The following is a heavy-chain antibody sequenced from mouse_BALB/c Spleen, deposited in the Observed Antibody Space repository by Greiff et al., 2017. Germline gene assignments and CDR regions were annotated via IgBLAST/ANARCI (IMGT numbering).Heavy chain of an antibody. CDR3: AREEGFDY. V-gene: IGHV5-4*02. Sequence: EVQGVESGGGLVKPGGSLKLSCAASGFTFSDYYMYWVRQTPEKRLEWVATISDGGSYTYYPDSVKGRFTISRDNAKNNLYLQMSSLKSEDTAMYYCAREEGFDYWGQGTTLTVSS. J-gene: IGHJ2*01. CDR2: ISDGGSYT. CDR1: GFTFSDYY.